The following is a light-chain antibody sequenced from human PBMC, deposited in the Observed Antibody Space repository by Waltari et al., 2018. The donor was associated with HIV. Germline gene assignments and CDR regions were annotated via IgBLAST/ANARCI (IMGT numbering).Light chain of an antibody. CDR3: QQLNAYLMWT. Sequence: DIQLTQSPSFLSASVGDRVTITCRASQDISSYLAWYQPKPGKAPKLLIYAASTLQSGVPSRFSGSGSGTEFTLTISGLQPEDFAVYYCQQLNAYLMWTFGQGTKVEIK. CDR1: QDISSY. CDR2: AAS. J-gene: IGKJ1*01. V-gene: IGKV1-9*01.